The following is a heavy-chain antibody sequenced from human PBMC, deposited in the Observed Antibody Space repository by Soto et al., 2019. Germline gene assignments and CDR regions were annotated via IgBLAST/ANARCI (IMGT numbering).Heavy chain of an antibody. CDR3: ARGFGDYVRAYYYGMDV. J-gene: IGHJ6*02. CDR2: IIPIFGTA. V-gene: IGHV1-69*06. Sequence: QVQLVQSGAEVKKPGSSVKVSCKASGGTFSSYAISWVRQAPGQGLEWMGGIIPIFGTANYAQKFQGRVTITPDKSTSTAYMELSSLRSEDTAVYYCARGFGDYVRAYYYGMDVWGQGTTVTVSS. D-gene: IGHD4-17*01. CDR1: GGTFSSYA.